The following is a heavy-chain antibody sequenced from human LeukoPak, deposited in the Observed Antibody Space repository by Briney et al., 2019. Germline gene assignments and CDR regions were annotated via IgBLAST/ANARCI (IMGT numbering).Heavy chain of an antibody. J-gene: IGHJ3*02. V-gene: IGHV3-48*01. D-gene: IGHD6-19*01. CDR2: ISSSSGTT. CDR1: GFTFSTYR. Sequence: GGSLRLSCAASGFTFSTYRMNWVRQAPGKGLEWVSYISSSSGTTYYADSVKGRFTISRDNAKNSLYLQMNSLRAEDTAVYYCARDHGSGWYPRVAFDIWGHGTMVTVSP. CDR3: ARDHGSGWYPRVAFDI.